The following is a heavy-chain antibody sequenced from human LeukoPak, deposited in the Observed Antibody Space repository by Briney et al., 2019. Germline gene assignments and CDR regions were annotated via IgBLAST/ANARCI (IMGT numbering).Heavy chain of an antibody. J-gene: IGHJ4*02. CDR1: GFTFSNYG. Sequence: GGSLRLSCAASGFTFSNYGMHWVRQAPGKGLEWVAVISYDGSNKYYADSVKGRFTISRDNSKNTLYLQMNSLRAEDTAVYYCAKDIAVARPRSFDYWGQGTLVTVSS. CDR2: ISYDGSNK. CDR3: AKDIAVARPRSFDY. D-gene: IGHD6-19*01. V-gene: IGHV3-30*18.